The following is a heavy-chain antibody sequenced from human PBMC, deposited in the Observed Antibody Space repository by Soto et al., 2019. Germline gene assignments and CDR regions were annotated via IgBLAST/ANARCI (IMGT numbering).Heavy chain of an antibody. Sequence: GGSLRLPCAASGFTFSSYGMHWVRQAPGKGLEWVAVISYDGSNKYYADRVTGRFTISRDNSKTTLYLQMNSLRAEDTAVYYCAKGRLGYSGYDGIDYWGQGTLVTVSS. CDR1: GFTFSSYG. CDR3: AKGRLGYSGYDGIDY. J-gene: IGHJ4*02. CDR2: ISYDGSNK. D-gene: IGHD5-12*01. V-gene: IGHV3-30*18.